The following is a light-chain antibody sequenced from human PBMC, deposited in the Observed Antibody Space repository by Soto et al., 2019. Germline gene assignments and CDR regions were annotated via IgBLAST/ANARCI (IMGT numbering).Light chain of an antibody. CDR2: LGS. CDR3: QQRSSWPLT. V-gene: IGKV2-28*01. J-gene: IGKJ4*02. Sequence: DIVVTQSPLSLPATPGEPASISCRSSQSLLHSNGYNYLDWYLQKPGQSPQLLIYLGSNRASGVPDRFSGSGSGTDFTLKISRVEAEDVGLYYCQQRSSWPLTFGGGTKVDIK. CDR1: QSLLHSNGYNY.